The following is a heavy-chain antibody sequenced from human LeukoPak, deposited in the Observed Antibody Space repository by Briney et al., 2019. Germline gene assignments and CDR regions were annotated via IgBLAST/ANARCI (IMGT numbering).Heavy chain of an antibody. V-gene: IGHV4-38-2*02. J-gene: IGHJ4*02. CDR1: GQSINSGYY. CDR3: ARGGPNVLLWFGEGFVVDY. Sequence: PSETLSLTCTVSGQSINSGYYWGWIRQPPGKVLEWIGSIYHSGSTYYNPSLKSRVTISVDTSKNQFSLKLSSVTAADTAVYYCARGGPNVLLWFGEGFVVDYWGQGTLVTVSS. D-gene: IGHD3-10*01. CDR2: IYHSGST.